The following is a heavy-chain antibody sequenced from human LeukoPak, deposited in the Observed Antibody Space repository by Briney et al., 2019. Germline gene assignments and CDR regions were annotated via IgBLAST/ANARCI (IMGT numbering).Heavy chain of an antibody. CDR2: FDPEDGET. CDR1: GYTLTELS. CDR3: ATATYPDDSSSGDY. J-gene: IGHJ4*02. V-gene: IGHV1-24*01. D-gene: IGHD3-22*01. Sequence: ASVKVSCKVSGYTLTELSVHWVRQAPGKGLEWMGGFDPEDGETIYAQKFQGRVTMTEDTSTDTAYMELSSLRSEDTAVYYCATATYPDDSSSGDYWGQGTLVTVSS.